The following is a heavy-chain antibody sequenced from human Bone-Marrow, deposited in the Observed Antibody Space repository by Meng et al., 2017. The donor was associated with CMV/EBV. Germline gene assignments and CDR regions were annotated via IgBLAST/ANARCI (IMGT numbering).Heavy chain of an antibody. CDR3: AKGDCSSTSCSLDY. V-gene: IGHV3-33*06. J-gene: IGHJ4*02. Sequence: GGSLRLSCAASGAASGFPFSNSAMHWVRQAPGKGLQWVALIWYDGSNEYYADSVQGRFSISRDNSRNTLYLQMNSLRAEDTAVYYCAKGDCSSTSCSLDYWGQGTLVTVSS. CDR2: IWYDGSNE. D-gene: IGHD2-2*01. CDR1: GFPFSNSA.